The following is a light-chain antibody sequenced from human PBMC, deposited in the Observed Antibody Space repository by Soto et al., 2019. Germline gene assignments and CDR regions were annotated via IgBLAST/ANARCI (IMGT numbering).Light chain of an antibody. V-gene: IGLV2-14*02. J-gene: IGLJ1*01. CDR1: NSVVGTYTL. CDR3: SSYSRNTLFV. CDR2: EAT. Sequence: QSVLTQPASVSGSPGQSITISCTGTNSVVGTYTLVSWYQQHPGKAPQLLIYEATNRPSGISGRFSASKSGNTASLTISGLQAEDEADYYCSSYSRNTLFVFGTGTKVTVL.